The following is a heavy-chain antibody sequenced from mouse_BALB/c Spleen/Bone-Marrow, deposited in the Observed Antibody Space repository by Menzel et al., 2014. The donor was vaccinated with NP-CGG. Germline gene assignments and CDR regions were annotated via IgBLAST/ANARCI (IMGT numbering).Heavy chain of an antibody. Sequence: DVQLVESGGGLVEPGGSLKLSCAASGFTFSSYAMSWVRQSPEKRLEWVAEISSGGSYTYYPDTVTGRFTISRDNAKNTLYLEMSSLRSEDTAMYYCARDRGYFDYWGQGTTLTVSS. J-gene: IGHJ2*01. CDR2: ISSGGSYT. CDR1: GFTFSSYA. V-gene: IGHV5-9-4*01. CDR3: ARDRGYFDY. D-gene: IGHD3-1*01.